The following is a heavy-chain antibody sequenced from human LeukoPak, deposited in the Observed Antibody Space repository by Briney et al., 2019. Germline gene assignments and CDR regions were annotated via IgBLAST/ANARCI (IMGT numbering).Heavy chain of an antibody. J-gene: IGHJ4*02. D-gene: IGHD3-9*01. V-gene: IGHV3-23*01. CDR1: GSTFSSYA. Sequence: AGGSLRLSCAASGSTFSSYAMTWVRQAPGKGLEWVSHITGSGASTYYADSVKGRFTISRDNSNNSLYLQMNSLRADDTAVYYCARPHYDILTGYMYYFDYWGQGTLVTVSS. CDR3: ARPHYDILTGYMYYFDY. CDR2: ITGSGAST.